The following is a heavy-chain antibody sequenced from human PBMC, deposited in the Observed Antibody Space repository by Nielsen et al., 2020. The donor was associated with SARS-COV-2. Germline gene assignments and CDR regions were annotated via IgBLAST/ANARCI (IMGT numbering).Heavy chain of an antibody. J-gene: IGHJ6*02. D-gene: IGHD3-16*01. CDR2: IYHSGST. CDR1: GGSISSSNW. Sequence: SETLSLTCAVSGGSISSSNWWSWVRQPPGKGLEWIGEIYHSGSTNYNPSLKSRVTISVDKSKNQFSLKLSSVTAADTAVYYCARGEIWHYYGMDVWGQGTTVTVSS. V-gene: IGHV4-4*02. CDR3: ARGEIWHYYGMDV.